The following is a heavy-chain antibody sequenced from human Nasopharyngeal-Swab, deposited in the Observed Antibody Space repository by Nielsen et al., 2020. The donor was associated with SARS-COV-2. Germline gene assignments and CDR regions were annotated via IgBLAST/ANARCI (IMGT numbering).Heavy chain of an antibody. D-gene: IGHD5-12*01. CDR2: IYHSGST. CDR3: ARATDIVATIFDY. CDR1: GGSISSSNW. J-gene: IGHJ4*02. Sequence: SETLSLTCAVSGGSISSSNWWSWVRQPPGKGLEWIGEIYHSGSTNYNPSLKSRVTISVDKSKNQFSLKLSSVTAAATAVYYCARATDIVATIFDYWGQGTLVTVSS. V-gene: IGHV4-4*02.